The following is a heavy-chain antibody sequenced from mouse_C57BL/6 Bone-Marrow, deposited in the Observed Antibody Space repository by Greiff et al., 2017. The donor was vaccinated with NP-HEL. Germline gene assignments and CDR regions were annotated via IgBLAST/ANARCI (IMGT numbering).Heavy chain of an antibody. CDR2: ISSGGDYI. CDR3: TRDRNGYDHYFDY. V-gene: IGHV5-9-1*02. J-gene: IGHJ2*01. D-gene: IGHD2-2*01. CDR1: GFTFSSYA. Sequence: EVKLVESGEGLVKPGGSLKLSCAASGFTFSSYAMSWVRQTPEKRLEWVAYISSGGDYIYYADTVKGRFTISRDNARNTLYLQMSSLKSEDTAMYYCTRDRNGYDHYFDYWGQGTTLTVSS.